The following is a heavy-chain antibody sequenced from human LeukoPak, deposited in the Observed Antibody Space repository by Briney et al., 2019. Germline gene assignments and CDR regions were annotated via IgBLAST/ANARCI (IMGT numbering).Heavy chain of an antibody. Sequence: GGSLRLSCAASGFTFDDYAMHWVRQAPGKGLEWVSLISWDGGSTYYADSVKGRFTISRDNSKNSLYLQMNSLRAEDTALYYCAKDGGSSSWWFDYWGQGTLVTVSS. D-gene: IGHD6-13*01. J-gene: IGHJ4*02. CDR2: ISWDGGST. V-gene: IGHV3-43D*03. CDR1: GFTFDDYA. CDR3: AKDGGSSSWWFDY.